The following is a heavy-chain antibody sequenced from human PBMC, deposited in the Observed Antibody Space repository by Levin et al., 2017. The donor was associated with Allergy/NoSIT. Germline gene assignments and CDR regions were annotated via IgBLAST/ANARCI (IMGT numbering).Heavy chain of an antibody. Sequence: SETLSLTCTVSGGSISSGGYYWSWIRQHPGKGLEWIGYIYYSGSTYYNPSLKSRVTISVDTSKNQFSLKLSSVTAADTAVYYCARDSPTRAEWLLYSPHWYFDLWGRGTLVTVSS. CDR1: GGSISSGGYY. CDR3: ARDSPTRAEWLLYSPHWYFDL. V-gene: IGHV4-31*03. D-gene: IGHD3-3*01. J-gene: IGHJ2*01. CDR2: IYYSGST.